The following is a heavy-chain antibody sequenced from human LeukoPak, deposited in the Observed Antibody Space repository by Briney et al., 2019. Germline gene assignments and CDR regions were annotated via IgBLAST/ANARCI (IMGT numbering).Heavy chain of an antibody. D-gene: IGHD6-13*01. CDR1: GGSISSYY. J-gene: IGHJ4*02. Sequence: PETLSLTCTVSGGSISSYYWSWIRQPAGKGLEWIGRIYSTGSTNYNPSLKSQVTMSVDTSKNQFSLRLRSVTAADTAVYYCARQIASAGTAGFDFWGQGALVTVSS. V-gene: IGHV4-4*07. CDR2: IYSTGST. CDR3: ARQIASAGTAGFDF.